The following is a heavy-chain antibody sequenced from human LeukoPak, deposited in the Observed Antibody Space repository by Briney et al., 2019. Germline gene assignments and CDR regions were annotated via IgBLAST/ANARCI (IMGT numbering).Heavy chain of an antibody. CDR2: IYYSGST. J-gene: IGHJ4*02. CDR3: ASGSGSYQVDY. D-gene: IGHD1-26*01. Sequence: PSETLSLTCTGPGGSISSYYWSWIRQPPGKRLQWIGYIYYSGSTNYNPSLKSRVTISVDTSKNQFSLKLSSVTAADTAVYYCASGSGSYQVDYWGQGTLVTVSS. CDR1: GGSISSYY. V-gene: IGHV4-59*01.